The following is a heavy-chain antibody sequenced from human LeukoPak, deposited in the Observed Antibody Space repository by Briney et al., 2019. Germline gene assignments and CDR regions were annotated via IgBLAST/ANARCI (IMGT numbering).Heavy chain of an antibody. D-gene: IGHD1-7*01. CDR2: INPSGGTT. V-gene: IGHV1-46*01. Sequence: GASVKVSCKASGYTFINYYMHWVRQAPGQGLEWMGIINPSGGTTSYAQNFQGRVTMTRDTSTSTVYMELSSLRSEDTAVYYCARVLLRITGTMGRFDPWGQGTLVTVSS. CDR1: GYTFINYY. J-gene: IGHJ5*02. CDR3: ARVLLRITGTMGRFDP.